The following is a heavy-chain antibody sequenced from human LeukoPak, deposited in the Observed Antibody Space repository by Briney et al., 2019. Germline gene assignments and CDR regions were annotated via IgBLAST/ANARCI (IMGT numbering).Heavy chain of an antibody. CDR1: GFSFSNYA. Sequence: GWSLTLSCVASGFSFSNYAMSWVRQTPARGLEGVSCLKGNGEKYYADSVKGRFTLSRDDSRNTVYLQLNNLRVDDTGVYYCARAGWVSNADAVWWGQGSVVT. D-gene: IGHD1-1*01. V-gene: IGHV3-23*01. J-gene: IGHJ4*02. CDR3: ARAGWVSNADAVW. CDR2: LKGNGEK.